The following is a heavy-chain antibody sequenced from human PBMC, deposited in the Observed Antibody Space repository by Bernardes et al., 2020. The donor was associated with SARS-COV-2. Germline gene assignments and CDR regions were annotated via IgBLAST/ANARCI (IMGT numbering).Heavy chain of an antibody. CDR1: GFTFSSYS. CDR3: ARCADRLWFGELLNYYYYGMDV. V-gene: IGHV3-21*01. CDR2: ISSSSSYI. Sequence: GGSLRLSCAASGFTFSSYSMNWVRQAPGKGLEWVSSISSSSSYIYYADSVKGRFTISRDNAKNSLYLQMNSLRAEDTAVYYCARCADRLWFGELLNYYYYGMDVWGQGTTVTVSS. J-gene: IGHJ6*02. D-gene: IGHD3-10*01.